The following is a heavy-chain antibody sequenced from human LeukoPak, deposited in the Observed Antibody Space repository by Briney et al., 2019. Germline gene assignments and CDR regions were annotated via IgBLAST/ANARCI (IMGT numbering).Heavy chain of an antibody. V-gene: IGHV4-59*08. CDR1: GGSISSYY. CDR3: ARHDRISYWYFDL. J-gene: IGHJ2*01. D-gene: IGHD3-16*01. CDR2: IYYSGST. Sequence: PSETLSLTCTVSGGSISSYYWSWIRQPPGKGLEWIGYIYYSGSTNYNPSLKSRATISVDTSKNQFSLKLNSVTAADTAVYYCARHDRISYWYFDLWGRGTLVTVSS.